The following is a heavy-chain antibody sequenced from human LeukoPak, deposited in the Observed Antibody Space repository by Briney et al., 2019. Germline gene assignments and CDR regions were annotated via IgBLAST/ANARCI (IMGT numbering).Heavy chain of an antibody. D-gene: IGHD3-3*01. CDR2: IYYSETT. CDR1: GASISSNNYF. J-gene: IGHJ4*02. Sequence: SETLSLTCTVSGASISSNNYFWGWIRQPPGKGLEWIGSIYYSETTYYNPSLKSRVTISVDTSKNQFSLKLDSVTAADTAMYYCQLRYLELLLDYWGQGTLVTVSS. V-gene: IGHV4-39*01. CDR3: QLRYLELLLDY.